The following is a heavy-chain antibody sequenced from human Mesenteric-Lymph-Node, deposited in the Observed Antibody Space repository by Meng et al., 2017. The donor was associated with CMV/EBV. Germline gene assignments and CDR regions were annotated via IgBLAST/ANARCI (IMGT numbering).Heavy chain of an antibody. CDR1: GSPLSSFA. CDR2: ISKDGTNK. J-gene: IGHJ3*02. Sequence: GGSLRPSCAASGSPLSSFAMHWVRQRQAPGKGLEWVAVISKDGTNKYYTDSVKGRFTVTRANSKSTLYLQMNSLRTENTAVYYCTRPQRGSSYAFDIWGQGTMVTVSS. V-gene: IGHV3-30*04. CDR3: TRPQRGSSYAFDI. D-gene: IGHD6-6*01.